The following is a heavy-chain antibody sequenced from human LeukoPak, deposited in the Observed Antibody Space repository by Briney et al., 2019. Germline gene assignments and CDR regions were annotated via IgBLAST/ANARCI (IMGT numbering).Heavy chain of an antibody. J-gene: IGHJ4*02. CDR3: AKDHYYGSGSPNY. CDR1: GFIFINYD. Sequence: GGSLRLSCAASGFIFINYDMHRVRQAPGKGLEWVAIISYDGSNKYYGDSVKGRFTISRDNSKNTLYLQMNSLRAEDTAVYYCAKDHYYGSGSPNYWGLGTLVTVSS. CDR2: ISYDGSNK. D-gene: IGHD3-10*01. V-gene: IGHV3-30*18.